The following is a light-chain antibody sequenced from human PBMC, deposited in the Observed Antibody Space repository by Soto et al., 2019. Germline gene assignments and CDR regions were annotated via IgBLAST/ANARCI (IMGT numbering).Light chain of an antibody. CDR2: GAS. CDR1: QSVSSSA. CDR3: QQYGSSPQT. J-gene: IGKJ1*01. V-gene: IGKV3-20*01. Sequence: IVWTQSPATLSLSPGTRATLSCRASQSVSSSALAWYQQKPGQAPRRLIYGASSRATGIPDRFSGSGSGTDFTLTISRLEPEDFAVYYCQQYGSSPQTFGQGTKVDIK.